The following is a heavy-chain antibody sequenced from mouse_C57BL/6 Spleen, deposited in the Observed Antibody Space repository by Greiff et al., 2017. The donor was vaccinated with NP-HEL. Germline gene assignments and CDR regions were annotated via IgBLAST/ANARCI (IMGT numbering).Heavy chain of an antibody. CDR1: GYTFTSYW. CDR3: ARGHYGSSSYYFDY. J-gene: IGHJ2*01. V-gene: IGHV1-69*01. D-gene: IGHD1-1*01. CDR2: IDPSDSYT. Sequence: VQLQQPGAELVMPGASVKLSCKASGYTFTSYWMHWVKQRPGQGLEWIGEIDPSDSYTNYNQKFKGKSTLTVDKSSSTAYMQLSSLTSEDSAVYYCARGHYGSSSYYFDYWGQGTTLTVSS.